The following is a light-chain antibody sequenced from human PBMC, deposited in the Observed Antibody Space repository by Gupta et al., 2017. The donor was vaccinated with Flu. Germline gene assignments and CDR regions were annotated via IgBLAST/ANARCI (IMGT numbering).Light chain of an antibody. V-gene: IGLV7-46*01. CDR3: LLSYKGPRV. J-gene: IGLJ3*02. Sequence: QTVVTQEPSLTVSPGGTVTLSCGSSTVAVTTTHYAYWFQQKPGQAPRTLIYDTTKKHAWKPARVSGSLLGGKAALTVSGAQADDEADYYGLLSYKGPRVFGGGTKLTVL. CDR1: TVAVTTTHY. CDR2: DTT.